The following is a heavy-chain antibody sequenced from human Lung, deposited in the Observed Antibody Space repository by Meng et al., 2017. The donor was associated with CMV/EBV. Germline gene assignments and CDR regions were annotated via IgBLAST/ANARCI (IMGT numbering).Heavy chain of an antibody. J-gene: IGHJ4*02. Sequence: SVXVSXKTSGGTFSTYTISWVRQAPGQGLEWMGRITPILDVPNYTQKFQGRLTITADKLTSTAYMEWSSLRSEDTAMYYCARDLGYFYGSNAYGYDYWGQGXLVTVSS. CDR1: GGTFSTYT. CDR3: ARDLGYFYGSNAYGYDY. CDR2: ITPILDVP. V-gene: IGHV1-69*04. D-gene: IGHD3-22*01.